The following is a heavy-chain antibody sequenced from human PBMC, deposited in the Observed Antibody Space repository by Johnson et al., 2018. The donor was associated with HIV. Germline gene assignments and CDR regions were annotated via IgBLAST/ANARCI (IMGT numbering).Heavy chain of an antibody. CDR2: INWQGGST. D-gene: IGHD6-6*01. V-gene: IGHV3-20*04. CDR3: ARDLPWSSSSFDAFDI. J-gene: IGHJ3*02. Sequence: MQLVESGGGLVKPGGSLRLSCAASGLTFSDYDMSWIRQAPGKGLEWVSGINWQGGSTGYADSVKGRFTISRADAKNSLYLQMNSLRAEDTAVYYCARDLPWSSSSFDAFDIWGQGTMVTVSS. CDR1: GLTFSDYD.